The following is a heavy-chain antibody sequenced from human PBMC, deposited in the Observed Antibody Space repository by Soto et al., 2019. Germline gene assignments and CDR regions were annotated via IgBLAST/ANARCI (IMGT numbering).Heavy chain of an antibody. V-gene: IGHV1-69*13. CDR2: IIPIFGTA. CDR3: ANVIRHRDIVVVPDAPSRYYYGMDV. Sequence: GASVKVSCKASGGTFSSYAISWVRQAPGQGLEWMGGIIPIFGTANYAQKFQGRVTITADESTSTAYMELSSLRSEDTAVYYCANVIRHRDIVVVPDAPSRYYYGMDVWGQGTTVTVSS. J-gene: IGHJ6*01. D-gene: IGHD2-2*01. CDR1: GGTFSSYA.